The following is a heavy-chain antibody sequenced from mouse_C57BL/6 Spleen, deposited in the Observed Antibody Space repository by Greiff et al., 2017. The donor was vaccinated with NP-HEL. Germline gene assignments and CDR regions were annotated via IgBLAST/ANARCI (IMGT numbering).Heavy chain of an antibody. CDR3: ARDSSGYAYYAMDY. CDR2: ISYDGSN. D-gene: IGHD3-2*02. J-gene: IGHJ4*01. V-gene: IGHV3-6*01. Sequence: EVKLQESGPGLVKPSQSLSLTCSVTGYSITSGYYWNWIRQFPGNKLEWMGYISYDGSNNYNPSLKNRISITRDTSKNQFFLKLNSVTTEDTATYYCARDSSGYAYYAMDYWGQGTSVTVSS. CDR1: GYSITSGYY.